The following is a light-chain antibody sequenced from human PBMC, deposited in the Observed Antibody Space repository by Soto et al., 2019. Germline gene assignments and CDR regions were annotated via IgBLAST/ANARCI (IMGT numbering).Light chain of an antibody. CDR2: DAS. Sequence: DIQMTQSPSTLPASVGDRVTITCRASQNIGTWLAWYQQQPGKAPNLLITDASSLEGGVPPRFSGSGSGTEFSLTISSLQPDEFATYYCQQYKTYSISFGGGTKVEIK. CDR1: QNIGTW. V-gene: IGKV1-5*01. J-gene: IGKJ4*01. CDR3: QQYKTYSIS.